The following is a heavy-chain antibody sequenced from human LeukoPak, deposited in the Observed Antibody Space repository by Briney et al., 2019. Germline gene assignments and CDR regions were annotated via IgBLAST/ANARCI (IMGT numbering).Heavy chain of an antibody. Sequence: VASVTVSCKASGGTFSSYAISWVRQAPGQGLEWMGEIIPIFGTANSTQKSQGRVTITADESTSTAYMELSSLRSEDTAVYYCAREDVVGQPSFGMDVWGQGTTVTVSS. J-gene: IGHJ6*02. V-gene: IGHV1-69*01. CDR2: IIPIFGTA. D-gene: IGHD2-21*01. CDR3: AREDVVGQPSFGMDV. CDR1: GGTFSSYA.